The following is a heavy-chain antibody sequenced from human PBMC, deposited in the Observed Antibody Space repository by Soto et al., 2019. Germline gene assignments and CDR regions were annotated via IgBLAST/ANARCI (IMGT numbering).Heavy chain of an antibody. J-gene: IGHJ4*02. V-gene: IGHV1-46*01. CDR1: GYTLTSYY. CDR3: ERAESADNFDY. Sequence: ASVKVSCKASGYTLTSYYMHWVRQAPGQGLEWMGLVNPSGGSTSYAQKFRGRVTMTRDTSTSTVYMDLSSLRSEDTAVYYCERAESADNFDYWGQGTLVTVSS. CDR2: VNPSGGST.